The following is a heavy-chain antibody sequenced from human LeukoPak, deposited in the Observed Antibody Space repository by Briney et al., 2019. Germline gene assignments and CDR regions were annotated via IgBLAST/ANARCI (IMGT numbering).Heavy chain of an antibody. Sequence: GGSLRLSCAASGFTFSSYGMQWVRQAPGKGLEWVAVISHDGTVQHYADSVKGRFTISRDNSDNTLYLQMNSLRDEDTAMYYCAKEGTAMASSYFDYWGQGSLITVSS. CDR3: AKEGTAMASSYFDY. CDR2: ISHDGTVQ. D-gene: IGHD5-18*01. J-gene: IGHJ4*02. V-gene: IGHV3-30*18. CDR1: GFTFSSYG.